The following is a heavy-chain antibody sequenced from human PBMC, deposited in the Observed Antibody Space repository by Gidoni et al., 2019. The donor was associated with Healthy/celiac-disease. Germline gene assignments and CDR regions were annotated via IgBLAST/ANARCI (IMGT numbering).Heavy chain of an antibody. CDR1: GFTFSSYA. J-gene: IGHJ4*02. D-gene: IGHD3-22*01. Sequence: QVQLVESGGGVVQPGRSLRLSCAASGFTFSSYAMHWVRQAPGKGLEWGAVISYDGSNKYYADSVKGRFTISRDNSKNTLYLQMNSLRAEDTAVYYCARSYYDSSGYQWGLDYWGQGTLVTVSS. CDR2: ISYDGSNK. CDR3: ARSYYDSSGYQWGLDY. V-gene: IGHV3-30-3*01.